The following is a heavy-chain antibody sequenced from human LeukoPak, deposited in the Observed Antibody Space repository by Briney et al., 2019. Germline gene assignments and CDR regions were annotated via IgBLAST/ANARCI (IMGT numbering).Heavy chain of an antibody. Sequence: PSETLSLTCSVSGGSVSSSYYWGWIRQPPGKRLEWIGSIYYSGSTYYSPSLKSRVTISVDTSKNQFSLKLSSVTAADTAVYYCARGTTPAAGAYWGQGTLVTVSS. V-gene: IGHV4-39*01. CDR1: GGSVSSSYY. CDR2: IYYSGST. CDR3: ARGTTPAAGAY. D-gene: IGHD1-7*01. J-gene: IGHJ4*02.